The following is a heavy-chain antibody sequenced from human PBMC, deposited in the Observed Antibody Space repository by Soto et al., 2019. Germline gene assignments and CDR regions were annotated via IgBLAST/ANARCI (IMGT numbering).Heavy chain of an antibody. Sequence: SQTLSLTCAISGDSVSSNTASWNWIRQSPSRGLEWLGRTYFRSKWYNDYAVSVKSRIIINPDTSNNQFSLQLNSVTPEDTAVYFCARGEQYSGRIFDYWGQGTLGTVSS. J-gene: IGHJ4*01. CDR1: GDSVSSNTAS. CDR2: TYFRSKWYN. D-gene: IGHD1-26*01. V-gene: IGHV6-1*01. CDR3: ARGEQYSGRIFDY.